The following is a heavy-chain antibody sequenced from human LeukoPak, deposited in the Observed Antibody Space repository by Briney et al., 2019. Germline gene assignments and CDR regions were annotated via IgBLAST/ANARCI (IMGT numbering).Heavy chain of an antibody. Sequence: GGSLRHSCAASGFTFRKYWMHWVRHAPGKGLVWVSRINTDASSTVYADSVKGRFTISRDNAKNTLYLQMNSLRAEDTAVYYCARGATYAYYQDYWGQGTLVTVSS. D-gene: IGHD1-26*01. V-gene: IGHV3-74*01. CDR1: GFTFRKYW. CDR2: INTDASST. CDR3: ARGATYAYYQDY. J-gene: IGHJ4*02.